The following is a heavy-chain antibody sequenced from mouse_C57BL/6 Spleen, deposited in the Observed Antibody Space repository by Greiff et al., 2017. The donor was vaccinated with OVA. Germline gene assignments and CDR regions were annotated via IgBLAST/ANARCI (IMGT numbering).Heavy chain of an antibody. V-gene: IGHV10-3*01. CDR3: VRDDGYYAWFAY. D-gene: IGHD2-3*01. CDR1: GFTFNTYA. J-gene: IGHJ3*01. Sequence: EVMLVESGGGLVQPKGSLKLSCAASGFTFNTYAMHWVRQAPGKGLESVARIRSKSSNYAKYYADSVKDRFTISRDDSQSMLYLQMNNLKTEDTAMYYCVRDDGYYAWFAYWGQGTLVTVSA. CDR2: IRSKSSNYAK.